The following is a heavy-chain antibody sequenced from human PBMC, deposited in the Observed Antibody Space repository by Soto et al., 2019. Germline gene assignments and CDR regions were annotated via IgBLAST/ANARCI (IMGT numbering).Heavy chain of an antibody. CDR1: VGTFSSYA. V-gene: IGHV1-69*12. CDR3: ARATVPQSWFDP. D-gene: IGHD4-17*01. J-gene: IGHJ5*02. CDR2: VIPIFGTA. Sequence: QVELVQSGAEVKKPGSSVKVSCKDSVGTFSSYAISWVRQAPGQGLEGMGGVIPIFGTANYAQKFQGRVTITADASTSTAYMALSNLISKDTAVYYCARATVPQSWFDPWGQGTLVTVSS.